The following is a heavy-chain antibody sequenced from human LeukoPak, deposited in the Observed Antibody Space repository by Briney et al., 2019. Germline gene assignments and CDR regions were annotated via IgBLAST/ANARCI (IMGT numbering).Heavy chain of an antibody. CDR2: IRGSGGGT. J-gene: IGHJ5*02. CDR1: GFTFSNYG. Sequence: GGSLRLSCAASGFTFSNYGMSWVRQPPGKGLEWVSLIRGSGGGTYYADSVKGRFTISRDNSKNTVYLQMNSLRAEDTAVYYCVKARMPHCGTDCLKSWGQGTLVTVSS. D-gene: IGHD2-21*02. V-gene: IGHV3-23*01. CDR3: VKARMPHCGTDCLKS.